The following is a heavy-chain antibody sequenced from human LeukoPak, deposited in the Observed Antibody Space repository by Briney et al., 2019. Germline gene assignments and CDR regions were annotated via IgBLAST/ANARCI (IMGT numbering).Heavy chain of an antibody. D-gene: IGHD5-24*01. CDR3: ARHFDRDGYKSNAFDI. CDR2: MYYSRST. J-gene: IGHJ3*02. CDR1: GGSFSSSSHY. V-gene: IGHV4-39*01. Sequence: PSETLSLTCTVSGGSFSSSSHYWVWVRQPPGKGLEWIGSMYYSRSTYYNASLRSPITISVDKSKVQFSLKLGSVTAADTAEYYRARHFDRDGYKSNAFDIWGQGTMVTVSS.